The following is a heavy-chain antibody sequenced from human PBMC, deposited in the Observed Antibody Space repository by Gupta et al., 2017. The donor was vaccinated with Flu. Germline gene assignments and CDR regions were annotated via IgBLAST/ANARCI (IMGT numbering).Heavy chain of an antibody. CDR1: DGSPGTRNW. CDR2: IYHSGST. D-gene: IGHD2-21*02. V-gene: IGHV4-4*02. J-gene: IGHJ3*02. CDR3: ARAQVTTITNAFDM. Sequence: QVQLQESGPGLVKPSGTLSLPCAVSDGSPGTRNWWSWVRQPPGKGLEWIGEIYHSGSTNYNPSVKNRVTISIDNSKKQLSLKLRSVTAADTAVYYCARAQVTTITNAFDMWGQGTKVTVSS.